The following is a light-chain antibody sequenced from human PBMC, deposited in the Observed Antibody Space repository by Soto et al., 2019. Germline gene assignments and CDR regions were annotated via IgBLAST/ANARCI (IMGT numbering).Light chain of an antibody. CDR2: KAS. CDR1: QTISSW. Sequence: DIQMTQSPSTLSGSVGDRVTITCRAIQTISSWLAWYQQKPGKAPKLLIYKASTLKSGVPSRFSGSGSGTEFTLTISSLQPDDFATYYCHHYNSYSEAFAQGTKVELK. CDR3: HHYNSYSEA. J-gene: IGKJ1*01. V-gene: IGKV1-5*03.